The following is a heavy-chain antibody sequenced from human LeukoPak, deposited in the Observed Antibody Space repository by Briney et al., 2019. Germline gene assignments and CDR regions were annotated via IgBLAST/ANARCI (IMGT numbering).Heavy chain of an antibody. V-gene: IGHV3-66*01. Sequence: GGSLRPSCAASGFTVSSNYMSWVRQAPGKGLEWVSVIYSGGSTYYADSVKGRFTISRDNSKNTLYLQMNSLRAEDTAVYYCARDVRGYYYDSSGYYDYWGQGTLVTVSS. CDR3: ARDVRGYYYDSSGYYDY. CDR2: IYSGGST. J-gene: IGHJ4*02. CDR1: GFTVSSNY. D-gene: IGHD3-22*01.